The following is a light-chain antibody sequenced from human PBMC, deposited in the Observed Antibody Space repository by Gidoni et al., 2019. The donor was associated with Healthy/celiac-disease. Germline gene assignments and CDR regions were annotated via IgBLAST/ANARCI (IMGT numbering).Light chain of an antibody. CDR2: AAS. V-gene: IGKV1-39*01. J-gene: IGKJ4*01. CDR1: QSIRSY. CDR3: QQSYSTPPLT. Sequence: DIQMTHSPSSLSASVGDRVTITCRASQSIRSYLNWYQQKPGKAPKLLIYAASSLQSGVPSRFSGSGSVTDFTLTIISLQPQDFATYYCQQSYSTPPLTFXRXTKVEIK.